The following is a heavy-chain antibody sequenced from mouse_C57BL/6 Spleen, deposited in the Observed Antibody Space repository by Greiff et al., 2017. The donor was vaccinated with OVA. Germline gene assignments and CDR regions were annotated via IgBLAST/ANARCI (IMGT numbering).Heavy chain of an antibody. V-gene: IGHV5-17*01. Sequence: EVMLVESGGGLVKPGGSLKLSCAASGFTFSDYGMHWVRQAPEKGLEWVAYISRGSSTIYYADTVKGRFTISRDNAKNTLFLQMTSLGSEDTAMYYCARLFWYFDVWGTGTTVTVSS. CDR1: GFTFSDYG. CDR3: ARLFWYFDV. CDR2: ISRGSSTI. J-gene: IGHJ1*03.